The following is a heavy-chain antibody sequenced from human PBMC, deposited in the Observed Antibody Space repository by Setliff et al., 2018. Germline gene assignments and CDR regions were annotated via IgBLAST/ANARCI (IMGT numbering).Heavy chain of an antibody. D-gene: IGHD2-8*02. CDR2: IKQDGGEK. CDR3: ARDFSTGSSS. V-gene: IGHV3-7*03. J-gene: IGHJ5*02. Sequence: GGSLRLSCAASGFTCSSYWMSWVRQAPGKGLEWVANIKQDGGEKYYVGSVKGRFTISRDNANNLLYRHMSSLRAEDTAVYYCARDFSTGSSSWGQGTLVTVSS. CDR1: GFTCSSYW.